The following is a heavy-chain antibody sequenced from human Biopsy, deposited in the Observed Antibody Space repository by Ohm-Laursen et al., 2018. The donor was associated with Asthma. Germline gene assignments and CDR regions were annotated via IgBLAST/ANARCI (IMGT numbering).Heavy chain of an antibody. D-gene: IGHD3-10*01. CDR2: ISGLSRYK. V-gene: IGHV3-21*01. CDR1: GFSFDDCA. CDR3: ARDFTIGSGSPFHF. Sequence: SLRLSCTASGFSFDDCAMHWVRQAPGKGLEWVSSISGLSRYKYYSDSLRGRVTISRDNAKSSLHLQMSSLRAEDTAVYFCARDFTIGSGSPFHFWGPGTLVTVSS. J-gene: IGHJ4*01.